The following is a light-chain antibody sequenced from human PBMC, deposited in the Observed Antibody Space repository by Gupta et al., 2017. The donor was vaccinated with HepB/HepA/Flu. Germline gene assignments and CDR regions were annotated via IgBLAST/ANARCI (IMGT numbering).Light chain of an antibody. CDR1: QSVSRY. V-gene: IGKV3-11*01. Sequence: EIVLTQSPATLSLSPGERATLSCRASQSVSRYLAWYQQKPGQAPRLLIYDASNRATGTPARFSGSGSGTDFSLSISSQEPEDFAVYYCQHRSSCPGTFGQGTKVEIK. CDR3: QHRSSCPGT. J-gene: IGKJ1*01. CDR2: DAS.